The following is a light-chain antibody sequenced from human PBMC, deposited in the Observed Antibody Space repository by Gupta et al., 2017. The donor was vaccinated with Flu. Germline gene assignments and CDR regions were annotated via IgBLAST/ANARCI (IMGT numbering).Light chain of an antibody. J-gene: IGKJ4*01. CDR2: AAS. CDR3: QQSYSTPFT. Sequence: DIQMTPSPSSLSASVVDRVTITCRASQSSSSYLNWYQQKPGKAPKLLIYAASSLQSGVPSRFSGSGSGTDFTLTISRLQPEDFATYYCQQSYSTPFTFGGGTKVEIK. V-gene: IGKV1-39*01. CDR1: QSSSSY.